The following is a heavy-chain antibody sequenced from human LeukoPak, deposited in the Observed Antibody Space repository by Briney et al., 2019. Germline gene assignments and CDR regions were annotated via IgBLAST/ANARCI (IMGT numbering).Heavy chain of an antibody. D-gene: IGHD3-22*01. CDR2: IIPIFGTA. V-gene: IGHV1-69*05. Sequence: SVEVSCKASGGTFSSYAISWVRQAPGQGLEWMGGIIPIFGTANYAQKFQGRVTITTDESTSTAYMELSSLRSEDTAVYYCATPYYYDSSGYYYFDYWGQGTLVTVSS. CDR3: ATPYYYDSSGYYYFDY. CDR1: GGTFSSYA. J-gene: IGHJ4*02.